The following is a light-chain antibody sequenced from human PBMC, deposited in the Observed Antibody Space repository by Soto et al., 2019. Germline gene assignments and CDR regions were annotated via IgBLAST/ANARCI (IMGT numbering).Light chain of an antibody. J-gene: IGLJ2*01. CDR1: SSDVGGYNY. CDR3: SSYPISSTRV. Sequence: QSALTQPASVSGSPGQSITISCTGTSSDVGGYNYVSWYQQHPGKAPKLMIYEVSNRPSGVSNRFSGSKSGNTASLTISGLQAEDEADYYCSSYPISSTRVFGGGPNLTVL. CDR2: EVS. V-gene: IGLV2-14*01.